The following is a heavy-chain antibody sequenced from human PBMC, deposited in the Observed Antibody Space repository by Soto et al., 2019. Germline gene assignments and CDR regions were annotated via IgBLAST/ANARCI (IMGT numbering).Heavy chain of an antibody. CDR3: ARQPSSPNDAFDI. Sequence: GASVKVSCKASGGTFSSYTISWVRQAPGRGLEWMGRIIPILGIANYAQKFQGRVTITADKSTSTAYMELSSLRSEDTAVYYCARQPSSPNDAFDIWGQGTMVTVSS. CDR2: IIPILGIA. D-gene: IGHD6-13*01. CDR1: GGTFSSYT. V-gene: IGHV1-69*02. J-gene: IGHJ3*02.